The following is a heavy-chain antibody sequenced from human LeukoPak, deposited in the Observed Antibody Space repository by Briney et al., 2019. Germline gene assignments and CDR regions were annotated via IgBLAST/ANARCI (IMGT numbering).Heavy chain of an antibody. CDR2: ISAYNGNT. Sequence: ASVKVSCKAFGYTFTSYGTSWVRQAPGQGLEWMGWISAYNGNTNYAQKLQGRVTMTTDTSTSTAYMELRSLRSDDTAVYYCARAGWYELPRYAFDIWGQGTMVTVSS. CDR3: ARAGWYELPRYAFDI. CDR1: GYTFTSYG. V-gene: IGHV1-18*01. J-gene: IGHJ3*02. D-gene: IGHD6-19*01.